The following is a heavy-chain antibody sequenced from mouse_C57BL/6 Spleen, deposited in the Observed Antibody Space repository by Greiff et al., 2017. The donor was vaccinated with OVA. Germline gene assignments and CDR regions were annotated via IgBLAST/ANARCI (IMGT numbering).Heavy chain of an antibody. J-gene: IGHJ2*01. CDR3: APDGY. V-gene: IGHV1-59*01. CDR2: IDPSDSYT. D-gene: IGHD2-3*01. CDR1: GYTFTSYW. Sequence: VQLQQPGAELVRPGTSVKLSCKASGYTFTSYWMHWVKQRPGQGLEWIGVIDPSDSYTNYNQKFKGKATLTVDTSSSTAYMQLSSLTSEDSAVYYCAPDGYWGQGTTLTVSS.